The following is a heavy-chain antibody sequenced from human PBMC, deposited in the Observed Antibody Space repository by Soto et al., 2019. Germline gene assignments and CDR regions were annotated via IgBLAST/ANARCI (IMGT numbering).Heavy chain of an antibody. CDR3: ARESSYAPTHY. CDR1: GGTFSSYA. D-gene: IGHD2-2*01. CDR2: INPISGTT. Sequence: SVKVSCKASGGTFSSYAISWVRQAPGQGLEWMGGINPISGTTNYAQKFQGRVTITRDTSTSTAYMELSRLRSDDTAVYYCARESSYAPTHYWGQGTLVTVSS. J-gene: IGHJ4*02. V-gene: IGHV1-69*05.